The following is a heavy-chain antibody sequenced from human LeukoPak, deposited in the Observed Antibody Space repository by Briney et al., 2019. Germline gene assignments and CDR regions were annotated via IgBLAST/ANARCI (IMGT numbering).Heavy chain of an antibody. CDR2: IRYDGSNK. Sequence: GGSLRLSCAASGFTFSSYGMHWVRQAPGKGLEWVAFIRYDGSNKYYADSAKGRFTISRDNSKNTLYLQMNSLRAEDTAVYYCAKDRIRYLSWFDPWGQGTLVTVSS. CDR3: AKDRIRYLSWFDP. CDR1: GFTFSSYG. J-gene: IGHJ5*02. D-gene: IGHD3-9*01. V-gene: IGHV3-30*02.